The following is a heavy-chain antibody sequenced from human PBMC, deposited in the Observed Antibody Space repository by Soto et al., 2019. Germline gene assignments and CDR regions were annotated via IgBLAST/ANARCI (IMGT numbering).Heavy chain of an antibody. CDR1: GGTFSSYS. V-gene: IGHV1-69*01. J-gene: IGHJ4*02. Sequence: QVQLVQSGAEVKKPGSSVKVSCKASGGTFSSYSINWVRQAPGQGLEWMGEIIPIFGTANYAQKFQGRVTITADESTSTAYMELSSLRAEATAVYYCARDGGRRSGGIDYWGQGTLVTVSS. D-gene: IGHD1-26*01. CDR2: IIPIFGTA. CDR3: ARDGGRRSGGIDY.